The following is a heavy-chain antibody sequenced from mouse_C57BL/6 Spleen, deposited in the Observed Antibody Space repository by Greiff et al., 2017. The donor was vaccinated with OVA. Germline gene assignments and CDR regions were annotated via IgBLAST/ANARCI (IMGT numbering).Heavy chain of an antibody. CDR1: GYAFSSYW. V-gene: IGHV1-80*01. J-gene: IGHJ2*01. D-gene: IGHD3-1*01. CDR3: AREGGYGGYFDY. Sequence: QVQLQQSGAELVKPGASVKISCKASGYAFSSYWMNWVKQRPGKGLEWIGQIYPGDGDTNYNGKFKGKATLTADKSSSTAYMQLSSLTSEDSAVYFCAREGGYGGYFDYWGQGTTLTVSS. CDR2: IYPGDGDT.